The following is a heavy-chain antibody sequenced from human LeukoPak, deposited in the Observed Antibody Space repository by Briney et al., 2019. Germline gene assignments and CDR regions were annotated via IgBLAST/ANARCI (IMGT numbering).Heavy chain of an antibody. CDR2: INTNTGNP. Sequence: ASVKVSCKASGYTFTSYTINWLRQAPGQGLEWMGWINTNTGNPTYAQGFTGRFVFSLDTSVSTAYLQISSLKAEDTAVYYCARLMGYCSSTSCSPYSSSSGSFDYWGQGTLVTVSS. CDR3: ARLMGYCSSTSCSPYSSSSGSFDY. V-gene: IGHV7-4-1*02. J-gene: IGHJ4*02. D-gene: IGHD2-2*01. CDR1: GYTFTSYT.